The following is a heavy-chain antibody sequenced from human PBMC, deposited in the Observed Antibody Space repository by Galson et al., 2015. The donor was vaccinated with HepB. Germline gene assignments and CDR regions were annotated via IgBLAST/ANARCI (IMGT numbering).Heavy chain of an antibody. CDR2: ITSAGDKE. V-gene: IGHV3-30-3*01. CDR3: AGDGMGRGSGSYSAFDY. D-gene: IGHD1-26*01. CDR1: GFIFNTYS. J-gene: IGHJ4*02. Sequence: SLRLSCAASGFIFNTYSMHWVRQAPGKGLEWVAAITSAGDKEYYADSVKGRFTISRDNSKNMLYLQINSLRAEDTAVYYCAGDGMGRGSGSYSAFDYWGQGTLVTVSS.